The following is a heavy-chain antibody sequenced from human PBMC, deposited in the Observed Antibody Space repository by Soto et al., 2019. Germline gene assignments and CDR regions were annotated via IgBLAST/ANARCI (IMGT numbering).Heavy chain of an antibody. J-gene: IGHJ6*02. CDR1: GGTFSSYA. CDR2: IIPIFGTA. Sequence: SVKVSCKASGGTFSSYAISWVRQAPGQGLEWMGGIIPIFGTANYAQKFQGRVTITADESTSTAYMELSSLRSEDTAVYYCARDRKGNYGSGSYPPPYYYYGMDVWGQGTTVTVSS. V-gene: IGHV1-69*13. CDR3: ARDRKGNYGSGSYPPPYYYYGMDV. D-gene: IGHD3-10*01.